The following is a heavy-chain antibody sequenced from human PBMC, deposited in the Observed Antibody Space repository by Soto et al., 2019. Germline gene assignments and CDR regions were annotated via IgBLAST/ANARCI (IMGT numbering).Heavy chain of an antibody. Sequence: PSETLSLTCAVYGGSFSGYDWSWIRQPPGKGLEWIGEINHSGSTNYNPSLKSRVTISVDTSKNQFSLKLSSVTAADTAVYYCARGSPRYSSGWFVYWGQGTLVTVSS. V-gene: IGHV4-34*01. CDR3: ARGSPRYSSGWFVY. CDR2: INHSGST. D-gene: IGHD6-19*01. CDR1: GGSFSGYD. J-gene: IGHJ5*01.